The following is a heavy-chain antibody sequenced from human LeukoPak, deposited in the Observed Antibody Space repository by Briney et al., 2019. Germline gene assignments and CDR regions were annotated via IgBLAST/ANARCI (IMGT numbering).Heavy chain of an antibody. V-gene: IGHV4-30-4*08. CDR1: GGSISSGDYY. CDR2: IYYSGST. CDR3: ARQFPAAVRGWFDP. D-gene: IGHD6-13*01. J-gene: IGHJ5*02. Sequence: KPSETLSLTCTVSGGSISSGDYYWSWIRQPPGKGLEWIGYIYYSGSTYYNPSLKSRVTISVDTSKNQFSLKLSSVTAADTAVYYCARQFPAAVRGWFDPWGQGTLVTVSS.